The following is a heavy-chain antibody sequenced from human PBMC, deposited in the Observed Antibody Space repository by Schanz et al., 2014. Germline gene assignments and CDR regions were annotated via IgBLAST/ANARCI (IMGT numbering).Heavy chain of an antibody. J-gene: IGHJ6*02. CDR2: IYSSGST. CDR1: GFTFSSFA. D-gene: IGHD3-10*01. CDR3: ARAQGVIRLYYGVDV. V-gene: IGHV3-23*05. Sequence: EVPLLESGGGLVQPGGSLRLSCEASGFTFSSFAMSWVRQAPGKGLEWVSTIYSSGSTYYADSVRGRFTISRDNSMNTVYLQMNSLRSDDAAVYYCARAQGVIRLYYGVDVWGQGTTVTVSS.